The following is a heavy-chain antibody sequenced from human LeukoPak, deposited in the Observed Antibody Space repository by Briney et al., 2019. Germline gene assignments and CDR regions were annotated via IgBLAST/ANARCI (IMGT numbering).Heavy chain of an antibody. J-gene: IGHJ4*02. Sequence: PGGSLRLSCAASGFTFSSYAMSWVRQAPGKGLEWVSFIRSKAFGGTTEYAASAKGRFTISRDDSKSIAYLQMNSLRIEDTAVYYCATTMIITGYFDYWGQGILVTVSS. CDR2: IRSKAFGGTT. CDR1: GFTFSSYA. CDR3: ATTMIITGYFDY. D-gene: IGHD3-22*01. V-gene: IGHV3-49*04.